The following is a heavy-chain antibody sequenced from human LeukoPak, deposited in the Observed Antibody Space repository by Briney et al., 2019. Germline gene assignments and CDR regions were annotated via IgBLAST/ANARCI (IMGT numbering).Heavy chain of an antibody. CDR3: ARDVEGGTFDI. V-gene: IGHV3-7*05. Sequence: GGSLRLSCAASGFTFSRFRMNWVRQAPGRGLEWVANIDQSGGRNNYVDSVKGRFTISRDNAKNSLFLEMSSLRADDTAVYFCARDVEGGTFDIWGQGTTVTVSS. J-gene: IGHJ3*02. CDR2: IDQSGGRN. D-gene: IGHD3-16*01. CDR1: GFTFSRFR.